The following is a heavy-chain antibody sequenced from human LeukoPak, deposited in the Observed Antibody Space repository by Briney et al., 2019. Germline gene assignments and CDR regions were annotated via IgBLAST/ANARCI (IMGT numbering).Heavy chain of an antibody. V-gene: IGHV5-10-1*01. CDR2: VDPSDSYT. Sequence: GESLKISCKGSGYKFTSYWISWVRQMPGKGLEWMGRVDPSDSYTTYSPSFQGHVSISSDKSTDTAYLQWSSLKASDTAMYCCARQGFSSASSPDYWGQGTLVTVSS. CDR3: ARQGFSSASSPDY. D-gene: IGHD6-6*01. J-gene: IGHJ4*02. CDR1: GYKFTSYW.